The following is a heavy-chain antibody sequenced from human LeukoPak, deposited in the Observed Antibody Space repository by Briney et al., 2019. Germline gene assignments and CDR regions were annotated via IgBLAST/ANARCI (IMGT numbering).Heavy chain of an antibody. CDR1: GGSFSGYY. J-gene: IGHJ5*02. D-gene: IGHD2-15*01. CDR3: ARGQGGYCSGGSCYSGYWFDP. V-gene: IGHV4-34*01. Sequence: SETLSLTCAVYGGSFSGYYWSWIRQPPGKGLEWIGEINHSGSTNYNPSLKSRVTISVDTSTNQFSLKLSSVTAADTAVYYCARGQGGYCSGGSCYSGYWFDPWGQGTLVTVSS. CDR2: INHSGST.